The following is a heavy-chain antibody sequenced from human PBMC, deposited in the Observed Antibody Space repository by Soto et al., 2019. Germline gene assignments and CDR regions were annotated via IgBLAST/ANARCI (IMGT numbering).Heavy chain of an antibody. CDR2: IYYSGIT. CDR1: GGSISTYY. D-gene: IGHD3-9*01. J-gene: IGHJ5*02. V-gene: IGHV4-59*01. Sequence: SETLSLTCTVSGGSISTYYWSWIRQPPGKGLEWIGYIYYSGITNYNPSLKSRVTISVDTSKNQFSLKLSSVTAADTAVYYCARDNYDILTGYYNNWFDPWGQGTLVTVSS. CDR3: ARDNYDILTGYYNNWFDP.